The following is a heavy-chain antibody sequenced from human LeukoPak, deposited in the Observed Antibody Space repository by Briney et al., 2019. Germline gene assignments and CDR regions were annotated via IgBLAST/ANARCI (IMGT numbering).Heavy chain of an antibody. CDR1: GGTFSSYA. J-gene: IGHJ3*02. V-gene: IGHV1-69*05. D-gene: IGHD2/OR15-2a*01. CDR2: IIPIFGTA. CDR3: ARGMHTSYESSAFDI. Sequence: ASVKVSCKASGGTFSSYAISWVRQAPGQGLEWMGRIIPIFGTANYAQKFQGRVTITTDESTSTAYMELSSLRSEDTAVYYCARGMHTSYESSAFDIWGQETMVTVSS.